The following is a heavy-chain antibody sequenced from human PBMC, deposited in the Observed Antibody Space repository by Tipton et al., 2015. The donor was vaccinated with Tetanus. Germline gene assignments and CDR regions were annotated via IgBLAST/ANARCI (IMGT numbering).Heavy chain of an antibody. CDR1: GGSISSGDYY. V-gene: IGHV4-30-4*01. CDR2: IYYSGST. CDR3: AREDVLGLTTVTTLGDY. Sequence: TLSLTCTVSGGSISSGDYYWSWIRQPPGKGLEWIGYIYYSGSTYYNSSLKSRVTISVDTSKNQFSLKLSSVTAADTAVYYCAREDVLGLTTVTTLGDYWGQGTLVTVSS. D-gene: IGHD4-17*01. J-gene: IGHJ4*02.